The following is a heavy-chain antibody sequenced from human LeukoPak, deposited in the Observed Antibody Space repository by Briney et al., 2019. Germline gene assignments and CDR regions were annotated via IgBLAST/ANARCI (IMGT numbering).Heavy chain of an antibody. V-gene: IGHV3-23*01. J-gene: IGHJ4*02. CDR1: GFTFRTYA. D-gene: IGHD3-9*01. CDR2: ISDTGGRT. CDR3: AKGTMYYDILDY. Sequence: RGSLRLSCAASGFTFRTYAVSWVRQAPGRGLECVSTISDTGGRTYYADSVKGRFTISRDNSKNTLYLQMNSLRAEDTAVYYCAKGTMYYDILDYWGQGTLVTVSS.